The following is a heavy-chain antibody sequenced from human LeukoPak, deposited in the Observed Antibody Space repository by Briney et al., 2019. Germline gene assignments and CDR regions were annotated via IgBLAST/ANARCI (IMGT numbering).Heavy chain of an antibody. CDR3: ARDPVAAAGTNYFDY. J-gene: IGHJ4*02. D-gene: IGHD6-13*01. CDR2: ISGSGGST. V-gene: IGHV3-23*01. Sequence: GRSLRLSCAASGFTFTSYAMSWVRQAPGKGLEWVSAISGSGGSTYYADSVKGRFTISRDNSKNTLYLQMNSLRAEDTAVYYCARDPVAAAGTNYFDYWGQGTLVTVSS. CDR1: GFTFTSYA.